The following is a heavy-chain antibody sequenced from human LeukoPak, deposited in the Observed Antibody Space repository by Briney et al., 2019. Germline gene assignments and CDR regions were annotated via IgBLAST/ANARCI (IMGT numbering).Heavy chain of an antibody. J-gene: IGHJ4*02. Sequence: SVKVSCKASGGTFSSYAISWVRQAPGQGLEWMGGITPIFGTANYAQKFQGRVTITADESTSTAYMELSSLRSEDTAVYYCASSYDSSGYSGYWGQGTLVTVSS. CDR2: ITPIFGTA. CDR1: GGTFSSYA. D-gene: IGHD3-22*01. V-gene: IGHV1-69*01. CDR3: ASSYDSSGYSGY.